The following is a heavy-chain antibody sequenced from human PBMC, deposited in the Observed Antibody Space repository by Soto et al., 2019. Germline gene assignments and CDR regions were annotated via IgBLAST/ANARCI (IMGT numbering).Heavy chain of an antibody. CDR3: ARVYYGGNSDYFDY. V-gene: IGHV3-33*01. Sequence: PGGSLRLSCAASGFTFSSYGMHWFHQAPGKGLEWVAVIWYDGSNKYYADSVKGRFTISRDNSKNTLYLQMNSLRAEDTAVYYCARVYYGGNSDYFDYWGQGTLVTVSS. J-gene: IGHJ4*02. CDR2: IWYDGSNK. CDR1: GFTFSSYG. D-gene: IGHD4-17*01.